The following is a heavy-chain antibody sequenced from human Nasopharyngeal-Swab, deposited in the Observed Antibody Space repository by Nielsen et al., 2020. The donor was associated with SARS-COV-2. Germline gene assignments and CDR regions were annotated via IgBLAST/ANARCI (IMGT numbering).Heavy chain of an antibody. Sequence: GSLRLSCTVSGGSISSGSYYWSWIRQPPGKGLEWIGYIYYSGSTNYNPSLKSRVTISVDTSKNQFSLKLSSVTAADTAVYYCARENGGGWFDPWGQGTLVTVSS. V-gene: IGHV4-61*01. J-gene: IGHJ5*02. CDR2: IYYSGST. D-gene: IGHD4-23*01. CDR1: GGSISSGSYY. CDR3: ARENGGGWFDP.